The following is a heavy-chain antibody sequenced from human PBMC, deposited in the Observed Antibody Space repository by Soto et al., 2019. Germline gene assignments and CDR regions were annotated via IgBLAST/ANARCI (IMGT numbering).Heavy chain of an antibody. Sequence: GGSLRLSCAASGFTFDDYGMSWVRQAPGKGLEWVSGINWNSGNIGYADSVKGRFTISRDNAKNFLYLQMNCLRDEDTALYYCAKLEGAFDIWGQGTLVTVSS. V-gene: IGHV3-20*04. J-gene: IGHJ3*02. CDR2: INWNSGNI. CDR3: AKLEGAFDI. CDR1: GFTFDDYG.